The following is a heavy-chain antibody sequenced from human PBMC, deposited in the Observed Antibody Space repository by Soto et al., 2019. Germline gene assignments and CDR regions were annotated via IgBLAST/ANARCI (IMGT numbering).Heavy chain of an antibody. CDR2: IWYDGSNK. J-gene: IGHJ4*02. CDR3: ARGYYDSSGYYYFDY. CDR1: GFTFSSYG. D-gene: IGHD3-22*01. Sequence: GGSLRISCAASGFTFSSYGMHWVRQAPGKGLEWVAVIWYDGSNKYYADSVKGRFTISRDNSKNTLYLQMNSLRAEDTAVYYCARGYYDSSGYYYFDYWGQGTLVTVSS. V-gene: IGHV3-33*01.